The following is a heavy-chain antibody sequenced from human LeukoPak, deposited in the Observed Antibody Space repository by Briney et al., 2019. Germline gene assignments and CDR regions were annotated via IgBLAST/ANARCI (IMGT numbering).Heavy chain of an antibody. V-gene: IGHV1-8*01. Sequence: ASVKVSCKTSGYTFTSYDINWVRQATGQGLEWMGWMNPNSANTDYAQRFQGRATMTRNTSISTAYMELSSLRSDDTAVYYCARGEWLRHFDYWGQGTLVTVSS. CDR3: ARGEWLRHFDY. J-gene: IGHJ4*02. D-gene: IGHD5-12*01. CDR1: GYTFTSYD. CDR2: MNPNSANT.